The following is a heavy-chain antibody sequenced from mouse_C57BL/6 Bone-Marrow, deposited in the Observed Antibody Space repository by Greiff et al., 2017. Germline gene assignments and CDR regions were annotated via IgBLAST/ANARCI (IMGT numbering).Heavy chain of an antibody. D-gene: IGHD2-4*01. CDR2: IYPRSGNT. CDR1: GYTFTSYG. V-gene: IGHV1-81*01. J-gene: IGHJ3*01. Sequence: VQLVESGAELARPGASVKLSCKASGYTFTSYGISWVKQRTGQGLEWIGEIYPRSGNTYYNEKFKGKATLTADKSSSTAYMELRSLTSEDSAVYFCARWGLRRAYWGQGTLVTVSA. CDR3: ARWGLRRAY.